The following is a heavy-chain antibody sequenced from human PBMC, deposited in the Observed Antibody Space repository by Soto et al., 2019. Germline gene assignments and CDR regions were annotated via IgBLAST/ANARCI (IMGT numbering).Heavy chain of an antibody. CDR2: INPVSGAT. Sequence: QVQLVQSGAEVKKPGASVKVSCKASGYTFTDYHMHWVRQAPGQGLEWMGWINPVSGATKYAQKFQGWVTMTRDTSIRIVYMDLSRLTSDDTALYYCAREPPLYAGIGYYFDYWGQGTLVTVSS. CDR1: GYTFTDYH. J-gene: IGHJ4*02. CDR3: AREPPLYAGIGYYFDY. D-gene: IGHD3-22*01. V-gene: IGHV1-2*04.